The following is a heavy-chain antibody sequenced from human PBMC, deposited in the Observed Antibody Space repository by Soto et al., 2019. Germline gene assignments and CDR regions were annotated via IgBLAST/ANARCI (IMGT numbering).Heavy chain of an antibody. V-gene: IGHV4-31*03. CDR3: ARWVRGFHWFDP. J-gene: IGHJ5*02. CDR1: GGSISSGGYY. D-gene: IGHD3-10*01. CDR2: IYYSGST. Sequence: SETLSLTCTVSGGSISSGGYYWSWIRQHPGKGLEWIGYIYYSGSTYYNPSLKSRVTISVDTSKNQFSLKLSSVTAADTAVYYSARWVRGFHWFDPWGQGTLVTVSS.